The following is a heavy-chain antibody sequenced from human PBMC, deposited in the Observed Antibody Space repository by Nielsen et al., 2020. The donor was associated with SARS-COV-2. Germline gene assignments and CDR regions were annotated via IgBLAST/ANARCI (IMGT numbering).Heavy chain of an antibody. CDR3: ARDRQGYNYYYGMDV. CDR2: IYYSGSA. V-gene: IGHV4-59*12. J-gene: IGHJ6*02. Sequence: SETLSLTCTVSGGSISSYYWSWIRQPPGKGLEWIGYIYYSGSAYYNPSLEGRVTISVDTSANQFSLRLNSVTAADTAQYYCARDRQGYNYYYGMDVWGQGTTVTVS. CDR1: GGSISSYY. D-gene: IGHD5-24*01.